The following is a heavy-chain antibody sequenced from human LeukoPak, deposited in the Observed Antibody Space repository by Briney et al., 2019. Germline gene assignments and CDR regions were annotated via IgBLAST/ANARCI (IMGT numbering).Heavy chain of an antibody. CDR3: AGVFGYSYGYYFDY. CDR1: GGTFSSYA. J-gene: IGHJ4*02. CDR2: IIPIFGTA. D-gene: IGHD5-18*01. Sequence: SVKVSCKASGGTFSSYAISWVRQAPGQGLEWMGGIIPIFGTANYARKFQGRVTITADKSTSTAYMELSSLRSEDTAVYYCAGVFGYSYGYYFDYWGQGTLVTVSS. V-gene: IGHV1-69*06.